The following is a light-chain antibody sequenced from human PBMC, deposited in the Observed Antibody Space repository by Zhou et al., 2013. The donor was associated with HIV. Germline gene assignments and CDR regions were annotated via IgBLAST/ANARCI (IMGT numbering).Light chain of an antibody. J-gene: IGKJ4*01. CDR3: QQANSFLFT. Sequence: DILVTQSPATLSVSPGERVTLSCRASQSISSWLAWYQQKPGKAPKLLIYKASSLESGVPSRFSGSGSGTDFTLTISSLQPEDFATYYCQQANSFLFTFGGGTKVEVK. CDR1: QSISSW. V-gene: IGKV1-5*03. CDR2: KAS.